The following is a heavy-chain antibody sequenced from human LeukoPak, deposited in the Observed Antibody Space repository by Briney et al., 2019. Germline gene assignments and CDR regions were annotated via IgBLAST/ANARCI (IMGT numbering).Heavy chain of an antibody. Sequence: ASVTVSCTASGGTFSSYAISWVRQAPGQGLEWMGGIIPIFGTANYAQKFQGRVTITADESTSTAYMELSSLRSEDTAVYYCARVTDSSIDYWGQGTLVTVSS. D-gene: IGHD6-13*01. CDR2: IIPIFGTA. CDR3: ARVTDSSIDY. V-gene: IGHV1-69*13. CDR1: GGTFSSYA. J-gene: IGHJ4*02.